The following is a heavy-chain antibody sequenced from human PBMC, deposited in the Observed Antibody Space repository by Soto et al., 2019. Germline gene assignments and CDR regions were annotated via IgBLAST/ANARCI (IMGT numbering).Heavy chain of an antibody. CDR2: IDNSGGIT. CDR1: GFTFSSYA. CDR3: AKDTFDTSMAKTDY. Sequence: GGSLRLSCAASGFTFSSYAMTWVRQAPGKGLEWVSTIDNSGGITYYADSVKGRFTISRDNSKNTLYLQMNSLRAEDTAVYYCAKDTFDTSMAKTDYWGQGTLVTVSS. J-gene: IGHJ4*02. D-gene: IGHD5-18*01. V-gene: IGHV3-23*01.